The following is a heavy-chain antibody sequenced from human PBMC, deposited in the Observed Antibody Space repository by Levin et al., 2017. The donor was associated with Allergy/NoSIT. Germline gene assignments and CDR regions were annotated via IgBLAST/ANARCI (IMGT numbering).Heavy chain of an antibody. J-gene: IGHJ4*02. D-gene: IGHD6-19*01. CDR3: AKGDLSSGGSHIDY. V-gene: IGHV3-23*01. Sequence: GGSLRLSCAASGFTFSSYAMSWVRQPPGRGLEWVSTLSATGITTYYADSVKGRFTISRDNSKNTLHLQMESLRAEDTAEYYCAKGDLSSGGSHIDYWGQGTLVTVSS. CDR1: GFTFSSYA. CDR2: LSATGITT.